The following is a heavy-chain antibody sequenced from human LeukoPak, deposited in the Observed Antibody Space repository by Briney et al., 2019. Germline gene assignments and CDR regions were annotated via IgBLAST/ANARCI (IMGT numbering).Heavy chain of an antibody. CDR1: RYTFSGYG. J-gene: IGHJ4*02. V-gene: IGHV1-18*01. D-gene: IGHD1-26*01. CDR2: ITGNNGNT. Sequence: GASLKVSCKTSRYTFSGYGISSVRQAPGQGLEWMGWITGNNGNTNYAPSLQSRVTTTTDTSTNTAYMELTSLKSGDTAVYYCARDQRNSGSYRFEYWGQGTLRPVSS. CDR3: ARDQRNSGSYRFEY.